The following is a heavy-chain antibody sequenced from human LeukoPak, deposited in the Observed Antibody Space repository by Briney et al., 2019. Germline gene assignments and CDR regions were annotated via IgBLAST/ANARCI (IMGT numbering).Heavy chain of an antibody. CDR1: GGSISSGGYY. V-gene: IGHV4-31*03. J-gene: IGHJ5*02. D-gene: IGHD6-13*01. CDR3: ARVAYSSSWYWFDP. Sequence: PSETLSLTCTVSGGSISSGGYYWSWIRQHPGKCLEWIGYIYYSGSTYYNPSLKSRVTISVDTSKNQFSLKLSSVTAADTAVYYCARVAYSSSWYWFDPWGQGTLVTVSS. CDR2: IYYSGST.